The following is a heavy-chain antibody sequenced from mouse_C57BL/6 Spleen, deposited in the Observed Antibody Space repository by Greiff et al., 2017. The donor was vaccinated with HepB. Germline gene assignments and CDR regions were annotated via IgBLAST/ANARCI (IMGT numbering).Heavy chain of an antibody. CDR1: GYTFTSYW. Sequence: VKLMESGADLVKAGASVKMSCKASGYTFTSYWMHWVKQRLGQGLEWFAETNPTNGRTYYNEKFKSKATLTVDKSSSTAYMLLSGPTFEDSAVYYCARIKKIVATYFDYWGQGTTLTVSS. J-gene: IGHJ2*01. CDR3: ARIKKIVATYFDY. V-gene: IGHV1S81*02. CDR2: TNPTNGRT. D-gene: IGHD1-1*01.